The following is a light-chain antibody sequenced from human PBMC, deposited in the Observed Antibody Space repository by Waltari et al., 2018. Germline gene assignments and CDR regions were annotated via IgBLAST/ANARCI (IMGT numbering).Light chain of an antibody. Sequence: QSALPQPASVPGSPGQSITISCTGTSSDVGSYNSVSWYQDHPGQGPKDMIYDVSNRPSGVSSRFSGSKSGNTASLTISGLQAEDEADYYCSSQSSNNVVLFGGGTKLTVL. CDR3: SSQSSNNVVL. J-gene: IGLJ2*01. CDR2: DVS. V-gene: IGLV2-14*03. CDR1: SSDVGSYNS.